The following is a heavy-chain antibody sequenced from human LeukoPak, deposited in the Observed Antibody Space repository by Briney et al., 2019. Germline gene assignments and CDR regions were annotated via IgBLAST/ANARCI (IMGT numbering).Heavy chain of an antibody. J-gene: IGHJ4*02. V-gene: IGHV3-7*01. D-gene: IGHD3-22*01. Sequence: GGSLRLSCVASGFSLSRFGMHWVRQAPGKGLEWVANIKEDGSEKYYVDSVKGRFTISRDNAKNSLYLQTNSLRAEDTAVYYCARPRYDSSGYIVYWGQGTLVTVSS. CDR2: IKEDGSEK. CDR1: GFSLSRFG. CDR3: ARPRYDSSGYIVY.